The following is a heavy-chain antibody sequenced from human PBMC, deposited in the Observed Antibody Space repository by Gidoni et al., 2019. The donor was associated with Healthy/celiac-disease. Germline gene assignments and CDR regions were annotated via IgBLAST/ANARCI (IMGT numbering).Heavy chain of an antibody. Sequence: LRRSWAASGVTCSSYAMSWVRQAPGKGLEWVSAISGSGGSTYYADAVKGLFTISSDNSKNTLYLLMNSLRAEDTAVYYCPKDVIAVAGTMCDYWGQGTLVTVSS. V-gene: IGHV3-23*01. J-gene: IGHJ4*02. CDR2: ISGSGGST. CDR1: GVTCSSYA. CDR3: PKDVIAVAGTMCDY. D-gene: IGHD6-19*01.